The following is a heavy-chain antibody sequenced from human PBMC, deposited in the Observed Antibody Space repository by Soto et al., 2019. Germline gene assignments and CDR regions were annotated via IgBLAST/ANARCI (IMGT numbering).Heavy chain of an antibody. CDR3: AKLRSSTWTQYAFDI. D-gene: IGHD6-13*01. J-gene: IGHJ3*02. CDR2: ISSDGTNK. CDR1: GFTFSSYG. Sequence: GGSLRLSCAASGFTFSSYGMHWVRQAPGKGLEWVTVISSDGTNKYYADSVKGRFTISRDNSKNTLYLQVNSLRAEDTAVYYCAKLRSSTWTQYAFDIWGHGTMVTVSS. V-gene: IGHV3-30*18.